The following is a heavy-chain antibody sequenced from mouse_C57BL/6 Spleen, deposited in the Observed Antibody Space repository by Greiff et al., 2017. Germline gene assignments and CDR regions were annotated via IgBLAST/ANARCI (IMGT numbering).Heavy chain of an antibody. V-gene: IGHV2-2*01. CDR2: IWSGGST. CDR1: GFSLTSYG. Sequence: VQLQESGPGLVQPSQSLSITCTVSGFSLTSYGVHWVRQSPGKGLEWLGVIWSGGSTDYNAAFISRLSISKDNSKSQVFFKMNSLQADDTAIYYCARKEGNYGGYAMDYWGQGTSVTVSS. CDR3: ARKEGNYGGYAMDY. D-gene: IGHD2-1*01. J-gene: IGHJ4*01.